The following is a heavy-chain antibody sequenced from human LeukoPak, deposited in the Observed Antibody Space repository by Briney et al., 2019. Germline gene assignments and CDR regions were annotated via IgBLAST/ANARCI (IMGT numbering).Heavy chain of an antibody. J-gene: IGHJ4*02. V-gene: IGHV4-61*02. D-gene: IGHD1-26*01. CDR3: ARNSGSFLDY. CDR2: IYTSGST. CDR1: GGSISSGNYY. Sequence: PSETLSLTCTVSGGSISSGNYYWSWIRQPAGKGLEWIGRIYTSGSTNYNPSLKSRVTISVDTSKNQFSLKLSSVTAADTAVYYCARNSGSFLDYWGQGTLVTVSS.